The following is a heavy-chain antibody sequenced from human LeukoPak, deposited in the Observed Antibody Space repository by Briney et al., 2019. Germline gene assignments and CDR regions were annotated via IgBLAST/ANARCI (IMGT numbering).Heavy chain of an antibody. Sequence: PGGSLRLSCAASGFTFSSYAMSWVRQAPGKGLEWVSAISGSGGSTYYADSVKCRFTISRDNSKNTLYLQMNSLRAEDTAVYYCAKDGYCSSTSCRATPFDPWGQGTLVTVSS. V-gene: IGHV3-23*01. CDR2: ISGSGGST. D-gene: IGHD2-2*03. CDR1: GFTFSSYA. CDR3: AKDGYCSSTSCRATPFDP. J-gene: IGHJ5*02.